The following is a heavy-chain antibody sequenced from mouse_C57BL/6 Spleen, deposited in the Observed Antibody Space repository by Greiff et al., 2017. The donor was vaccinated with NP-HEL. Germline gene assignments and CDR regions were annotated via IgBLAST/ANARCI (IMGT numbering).Heavy chain of an antibody. J-gene: IGHJ3*01. V-gene: IGHV1-55*01. D-gene: IGHD1-1*01. Sequence: VQLKQPGAELVKPGASVKMSCKASGYTFTSYWITWVKQRPGQGLEWIGDIYPGSGSTNYNEKFKSKATLTVDTSSSTAYMQLSSLTSEDSAVYYCARTGGYYGSSYFAYWGQGTLVTVSA. CDR3: ARTGGYYGSSYFAY. CDR1: GYTFTSYW. CDR2: IYPGSGST.